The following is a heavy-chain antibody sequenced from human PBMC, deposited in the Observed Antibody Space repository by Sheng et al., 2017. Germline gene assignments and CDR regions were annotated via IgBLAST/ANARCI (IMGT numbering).Heavy chain of an antibody. CDR2: ISAYNG. CDR1: GYTFTSYG. CDR3: ARDPSRGIQLWLRRYYGMDV. V-gene: IGHV1-18*01. J-gene: IGHJ6*02. Sequence: QVQLVQSGAEVKKPGASVKVSCKASGYTFTSYGISWVRQAPGQGLEWMGWISAYNGNTSTSTAYMELRSLRSDDTAVYYCARDPSRGIQLWLRRYYGMDVWGQGTTVTVSS. D-gene: IGHD5-18*01.